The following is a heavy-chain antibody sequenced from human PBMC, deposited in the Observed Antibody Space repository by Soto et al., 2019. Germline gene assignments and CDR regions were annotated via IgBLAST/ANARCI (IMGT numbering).Heavy chain of an antibody. V-gene: IGHV3-30-3*01. J-gene: IGHJ4*02. Sequence: QVQLVESGGGVVQPGGSLRLSCAASGFTFSTSAMHWVRQAPGKGLEWLALIPYHGSNKYYPDSVQGRFTISRYNSENTVYLQMNSLRPEDTAAYYCARDLIKYADYWGQGTLVTVSS. CDR3: ARDLIKYADY. CDR1: GFTFSTSA. CDR2: IPYHGSNK. D-gene: IGHD2-8*01.